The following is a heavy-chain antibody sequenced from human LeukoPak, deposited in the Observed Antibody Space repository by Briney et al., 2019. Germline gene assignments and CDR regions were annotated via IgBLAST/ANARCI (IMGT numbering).Heavy chain of an antibody. J-gene: IGHJ3*01. CDR1: GFTFSSYA. CDR2: ISYDGSNK. CDR3: AREGLWVGLDSGKTRQAYWES. V-gene: IGHV3-30*04. Sequence: GGSLRLSCAASGFTFSSYAMHWVRQAPGKGLEGVAVISYDGSNKYYADSVKGRFTISRDNAKNSLNLQMNSLRAEDTAVYYCAREGLWVGLDSGKTRQAYWESWGQGTMVTVSS. D-gene: IGHD2-21*01.